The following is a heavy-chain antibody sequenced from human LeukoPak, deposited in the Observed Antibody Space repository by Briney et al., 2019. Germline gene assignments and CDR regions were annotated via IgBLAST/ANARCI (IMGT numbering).Heavy chain of an antibody. CDR2: IYTSGST. J-gene: IGHJ5*02. Sequence: SETLSLTCTVSGGSISSGSYYWSWIRQPAGKGLEWIGRIYTSGSTNYNPSLKSRVTISVDTSKNQFFLKLSSVTAADTAVYYCARKTDFWSGYFIEDWFDPWGQGTLVTVSS. CDR3: ARKTDFWSGYFIEDWFDP. D-gene: IGHD3-3*01. CDR1: GGSISSGSYY. V-gene: IGHV4-61*02.